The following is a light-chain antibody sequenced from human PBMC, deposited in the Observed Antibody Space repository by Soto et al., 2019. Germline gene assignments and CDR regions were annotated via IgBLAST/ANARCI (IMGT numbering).Light chain of an antibody. CDR1: QNIRSS. J-gene: IGKJ4*01. V-gene: IGKV3-20*01. CDR3: QQYGTSLFT. Sequence: EVVMTQSPASLSASPGERVTLSCRASQNIRSSLAWYQQKPGQAPRLLIYGASSRVTGIPDRFSGSGSGTDFTLTISGLEPEDFAVYYCQQYGTSLFTFGGGTKVDIK. CDR2: GAS.